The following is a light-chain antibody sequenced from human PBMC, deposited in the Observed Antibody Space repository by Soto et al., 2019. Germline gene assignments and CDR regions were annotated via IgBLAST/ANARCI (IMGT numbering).Light chain of an antibody. CDR3: HHYGSAPWT. V-gene: IGKV3-20*01. Sequence: EIVLTQSPGTLSLSPGDRATLSCRASQGVSANSLAWYQHKVGQAPRLLIYGAFSRATGIPDRFSGNGSETDFLLTISRLEAEDFAFYFCHHYGSAPWTFGPGTKVDIK. CDR2: GAF. CDR1: QGVSANS. J-gene: IGKJ3*01.